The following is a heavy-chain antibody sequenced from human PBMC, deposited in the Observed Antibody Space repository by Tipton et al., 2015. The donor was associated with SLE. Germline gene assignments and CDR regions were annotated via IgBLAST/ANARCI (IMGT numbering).Heavy chain of an antibody. CDR3: ARANWGMYYFDY. D-gene: IGHD3-16*01. V-gene: IGHV4-59*08. J-gene: IGHJ4*02. CDR1: GGSISSYY. Sequence: TLSLTCTVSGGSISSYYWSWIRQPPGKGLEWIGYIYHSGSTYYNPSLKSRVTISVDTSKKQFSLKLSSVTAADTAVYYCARANWGMYYFDYWGQGTLVTVSS. CDR2: IYHSGST.